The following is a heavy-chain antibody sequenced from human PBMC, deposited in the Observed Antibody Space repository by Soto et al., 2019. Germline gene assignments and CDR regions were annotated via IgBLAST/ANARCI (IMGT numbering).Heavy chain of an antibody. D-gene: IGHD6-13*01. Sequence: EVYLAQSGAEVKKPGESLKISCKGSGYNFNRYWIGWVRQMPGKGLEWMGVIYPGDSDTRYSPSLQGQVTISADKSSSAAYLQWSSLQASDTATYYCARSLVNGTYEAFDIWDQGTMVTVSS. J-gene: IGHJ3*02. CDR1: GYNFNRYW. CDR3: ARSLVNGTYEAFDI. V-gene: IGHV5-51*03. CDR2: IYPGDSDT.